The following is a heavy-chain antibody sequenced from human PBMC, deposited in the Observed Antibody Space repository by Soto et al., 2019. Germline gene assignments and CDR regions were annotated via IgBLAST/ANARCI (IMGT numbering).Heavy chain of an antibody. V-gene: IGHV1-69*13. CDR2: IIPIFGTA. CDR3: ASKDGYNYYALDD. CDR1: GGTFSSYA. D-gene: IGHD5-12*01. Sequence: GASVKVSCKASGGTFSSYAISWVRQAPGQGLEWMGGIIPIFGTANYAQKFQGRVTITADESTSTAYMELSSLRPEDTAVYYGASKDGYNYYALDDWGQGTLVTVSS. J-gene: IGHJ4*02.